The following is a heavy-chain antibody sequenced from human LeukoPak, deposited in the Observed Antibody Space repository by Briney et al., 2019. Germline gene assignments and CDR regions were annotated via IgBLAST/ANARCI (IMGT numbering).Heavy chain of an antibody. V-gene: IGHV3-7*01. CDR2: IKEDGSEK. CDR3: ARDFHRYYYDSSGYNAFDI. D-gene: IGHD3-22*01. Sequence: GGSLRLSCAASGFTFSSYWMSWVRQVPGKGLEWVANIKEDGSEKYYVDSVKGRFTISRDNAKNSLYLQMNSLRAEDTAVYYCARDFHRYYYDSSGYNAFDIWGQGTMVTVSS. CDR1: GFTFSSYW. J-gene: IGHJ3*02.